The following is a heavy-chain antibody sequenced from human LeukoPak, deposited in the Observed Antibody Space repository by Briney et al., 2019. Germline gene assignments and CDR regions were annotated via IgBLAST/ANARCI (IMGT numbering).Heavy chain of an antibody. V-gene: IGHV4-59*08. D-gene: IGHD3-16*01. J-gene: IGHJ3*02. CDR1: GGSISSYW. CDR2: ICYSGST. CDR3: ARRGGGHAFDI. Sequence: SETLSLTCTVSGGSISSYWWSWIRQPPGKGLEYIGYICYSGSTNYNPSLKSRVTISVDTSKIHFSLRLSSVTAADTAVYYCARRGGGHAFDIWGQGTMVTVSS.